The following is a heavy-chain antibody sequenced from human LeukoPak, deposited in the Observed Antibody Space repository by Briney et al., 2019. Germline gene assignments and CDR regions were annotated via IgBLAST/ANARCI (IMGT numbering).Heavy chain of an antibody. CDR3: ASTTVVTLGSREYYMDV. D-gene: IGHD4-23*01. V-gene: IGHV4-59*01. CDR2: IYSSGST. Sequence: SETLSLTCNVSGGSIRGYYWSWIRQPPGKGLEWIGYIYSSGSTNYNPSLESRVTMSVDTSKNQFSLKVSSVTAADTAVYYCASTTVVTLGSREYYMDVWGKGTTVTVSS. J-gene: IGHJ6*03. CDR1: GGSIRGYY.